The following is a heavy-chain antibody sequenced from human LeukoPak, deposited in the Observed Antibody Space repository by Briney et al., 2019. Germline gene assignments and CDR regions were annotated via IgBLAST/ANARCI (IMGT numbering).Heavy chain of an antibody. J-gene: IGHJ6*03. CDR3: ARGSNPPTYDFWSGYYYYYYNMDV. V-gene: IGHV1-2*02. D-gene: IGHD3-3*01. Sequence: ASVKVSCKASGYTFTGYYMHWVRQAPGQGLEWMGWINPNSGGTNYAQKFQGRVTMTRDTSISTAYMELSRLRSDDTAVYYCARGSNPPTYDFWSGYYYYYYNMDVWGKGTTVTVSS. CDR1: GYTFTGYY. CDR2: INPNSGGT.